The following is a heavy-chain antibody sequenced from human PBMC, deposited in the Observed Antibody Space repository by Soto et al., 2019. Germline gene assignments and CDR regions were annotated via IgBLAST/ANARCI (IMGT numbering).Heavy chain of an antibody. CDR2: INHSGST. D-gene: IGHD6-19*01. V-gene: IGHV4-34*01. J-gene: IGHJ6*02. CDR1: SGSFSGYY. Sequence: SETLSLTCAVYSGSFSGYYWSWIRQPPGKGLEWIGEINHSGSTNYNPSLKSRVTISVDTSKNQFSLKLSSVTAADTAVYYCARDQKTGYSSGWYYYYYGMDVWGQGTTVTAP. CDR3: ARDQKTGYSSGWYYYYYGMDV.